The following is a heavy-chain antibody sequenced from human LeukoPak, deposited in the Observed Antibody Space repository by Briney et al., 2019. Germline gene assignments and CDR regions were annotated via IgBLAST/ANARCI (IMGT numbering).Heavy chain of an antibody. J-gene: IGHJ4*02. CDR2: IYYSGNT. D-gene: IGHD6-19*01. Sequence: SETLSLTCTVSGGSISRGGFYWSLIRHHPGEGLEWIGFIYYSGNTYYNPSLKSRVAMSVDTSKNQFSLDLNSVTAADTAVYYCARVDGWSSDYWGQGTLVTVSS. V-gene: IGHV4-31*03. CDR3: ARVDGWSSDY. CDR1: GGSISRGGFY.